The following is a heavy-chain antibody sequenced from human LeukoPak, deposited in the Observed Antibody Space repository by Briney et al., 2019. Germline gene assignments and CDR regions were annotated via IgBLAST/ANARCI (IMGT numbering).Heavy chain of an antibody. Sequence: GGSLRLSCAASGFTFSSYSMNWVRQAPGKGLEWVSSISSSSSYIYYADSVKGRFTISRDNAKNSLYLQMNSLRAEDTAVYYCARHRGVADYYYGMDVWGQGTTVTVSS. J-gene: IGHJ6*02. CDR1: GFTFSSYS. V-gene: IGHV3-21*01. CDR3: ARHRGVADYYYGMDV. D-gene: IGHD3-10*01. CDR2: ISSSSSYI.